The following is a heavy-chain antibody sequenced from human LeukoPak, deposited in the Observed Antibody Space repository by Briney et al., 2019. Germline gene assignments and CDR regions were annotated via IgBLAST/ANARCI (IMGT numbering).Heavy chain of an antibody. CDR1: GFTFTSSA. CDR3: AAEAHMTGTSFDY. D-gene: IGHD1-20*01. V-gene: IGHV1-58*01. Sequence: ASVRVSCKASGFTFTSSAVQWVRQARGQRLEWIGWIVVGSGNTNYAQKFQERVTITRDMSTSTAYMELSSLRSEDTAVYYCAAEAHMTGTSFDYWGQGTLVTVSS. CDR2: IVVGSGNT. J-gene: IGHJ4*02.